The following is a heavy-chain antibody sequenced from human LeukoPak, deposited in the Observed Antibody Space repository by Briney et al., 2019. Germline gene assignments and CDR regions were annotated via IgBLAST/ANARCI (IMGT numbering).Heavy chain of an antibody. CDR2: IYYSGST. J-gene: IGHJ3*02. CDR1: GGSISSYY. CDR3: AREDSSGYYPSGAFDI. V-gene: IGHV4-59*01. D-gene: IGHD3-22*01. Sequence: SEALSLTCTVSGGSISSYYWSWIRQPPGKGLEWIGYIYYSGSTNYNPSLKSRVTISVDTSKNQFSLKLSSVTAADTAVYYCAREDSSGYYPSGAFDIWGQGTMVTVSS.